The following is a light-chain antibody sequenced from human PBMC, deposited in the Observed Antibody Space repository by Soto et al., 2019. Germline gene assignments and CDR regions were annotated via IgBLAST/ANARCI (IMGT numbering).Light chain of an antibody. CDR1: QSVRSN. J-gene: IGKJ4*01. CDR3: QQYNNWPSLT. Sequence: EIVMTQSPATLSVSPGERATLSCRASQSVRSNLAWYQQKPGQAPRLLIYDASTRATGVTAMFSGSGSGTDFTLTISSLQAEDFAVYSCQQYNNWPSLTFGGGTKVETK. CDR2: DAS. V-gene: IGKV3-15*01.